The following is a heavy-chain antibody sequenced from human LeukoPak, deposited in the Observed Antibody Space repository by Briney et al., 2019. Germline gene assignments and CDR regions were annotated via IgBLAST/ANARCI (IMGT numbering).Heavy chain of an antibody. CDR2: IKQDGSEK. D-gene: IGHD4-17*01. CDR3: ARVMRLTVSPHNWFDP. V-gene: IGHV3-7*01. Sequence: PGGSLRLSCAASGFTFSSYWMSWVRQAPGKGLEWVANIKQDGSEKYYVDSVKGRFTISRDNAKNSLYLQMNSLRAEDTAVYYCARVMRLTVSPHNWFDPWGQGTLVTVSS. J-gene: IGHJ5*02. CDR1: GFTFSSYW.